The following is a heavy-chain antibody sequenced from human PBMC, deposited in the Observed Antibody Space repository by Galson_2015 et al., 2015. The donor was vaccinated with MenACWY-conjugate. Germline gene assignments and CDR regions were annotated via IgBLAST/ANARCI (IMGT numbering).Heavy chain of an antibody. CDR2: IGNSGGST. CDR3: AKGVWGTFDY. Sequence: SLRLSCAASGFTFNNYAMNWVRQVPGKGLEWVSVIGNSGGSTSYADSVKGRFTISRDNSKNTLYLQMNSLRAEDTAVYYCAKGVWGTFDYWGLGTLVTVSS. CDR1: GFTFNNYA. V-gene: IGHV3-23*01. D-gene: IGHD3-16*01. J-gene: IGHJ4*02.